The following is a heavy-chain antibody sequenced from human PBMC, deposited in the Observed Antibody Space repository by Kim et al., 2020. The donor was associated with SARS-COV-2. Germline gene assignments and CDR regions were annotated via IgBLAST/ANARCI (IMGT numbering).Heavy chain of an antibody. J-gene: IGHJ6*02. CDR1: GYSFTSYW. D-gene: IGHD6-13*01. CDR3: ARRTAAEDYYYYYGMDV. CDR2: IDPSDSYT. Sequence: GESLKISCKGSGYSFTSYWISWVRQMPGKGLEWMGRIDPSDSYTNYSPSFQGHVTISADKSISTAYLQWSSLKASDTAMYYCARRTAAEDYYYYYGMDVWGQGTTVTVSS. V-gene: IGHV5-10-1*01.